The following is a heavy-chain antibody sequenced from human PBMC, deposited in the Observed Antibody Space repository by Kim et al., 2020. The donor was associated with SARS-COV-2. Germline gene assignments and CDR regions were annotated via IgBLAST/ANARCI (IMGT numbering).Heavy chain of an antibody. V-gene: IGHV4-34*01. CDR2: T. J-gene: IGHJ3*01. Sequence: TTYNPSLKSRVTISVDTSKNQFSLKLSSVTAADTAVYYCARGRRSSSWYFWGQGTMVTVSS. D-gene: IGHD6-13*01. CDR3: ARGRRSSSWYF.